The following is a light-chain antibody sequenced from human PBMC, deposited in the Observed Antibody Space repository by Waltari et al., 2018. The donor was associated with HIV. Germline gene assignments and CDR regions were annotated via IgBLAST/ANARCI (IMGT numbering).Light chain of an antibody. CDR2: ITY. CDR3: VLYMGSGIWE. J-gene: IGLJ3*02. Sequence: QTVVTQEPSFSVSPGGTVTLTCGLTSGSVSTPYYPRWCQQTPGQAPRTLIDITYSRSSGVPDRFSGSILGDKAALTITGAQADDEGHYFCVLYMGSGIWEFGGGTKLTVL. CDR1: SGSVSTPYY. V-gene: IGLV8-61*01.